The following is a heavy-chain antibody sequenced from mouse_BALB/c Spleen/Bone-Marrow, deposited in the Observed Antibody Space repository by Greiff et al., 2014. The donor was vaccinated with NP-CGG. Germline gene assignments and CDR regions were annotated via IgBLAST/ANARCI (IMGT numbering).Heavy chain of an antibody. CDR1: GFTFSDYG. J-gene: IGHJ4*01. V-gene: IGHV5-15*02. CDR3: AREGGAMDN. CDR2: ISTLAYGI. Sequence: EVKVVESGGGLVKPGGSRKLSCAASGFTFSDYGMAWVRQAPGQGPEWVAFISTLAYGIYYADTVTGRFTISRENATSTLYLEMSGLRSEATEMFSCAREGGAMDNWGKGTSVTVSS.